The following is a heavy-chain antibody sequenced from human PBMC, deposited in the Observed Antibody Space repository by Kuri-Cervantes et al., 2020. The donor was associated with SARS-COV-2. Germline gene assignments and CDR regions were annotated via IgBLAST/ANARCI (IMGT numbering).Heavy chain of an antibody. CDR3: AREDCSSTSCYGIPYGY. J-gene: IGHJ4*02. D-gene: IGHD2-2*01. V-gene: IGHV6-1*01. Sequence: SQTLSLTCAISGVSVSTNSAAWNWIRQSPSRGLEWLGRTYYSSKWYNDYAVSVKSRITINPDTSKNQFSLQLNSVTPEDTAAYYCAREDCSSTSCYGIPYGYWGQGTLVTVSS. CDR1: GVSVSTNSAA. CDR2: TYYSSKWYN.